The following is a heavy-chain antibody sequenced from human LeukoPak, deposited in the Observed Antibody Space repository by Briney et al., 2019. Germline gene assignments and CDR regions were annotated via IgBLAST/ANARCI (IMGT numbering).Heavy chain of an antibody. Sequence: GGSLRLSCAASGFTFSNYAMSWVRQAPGKGLEWVSSITGNALNTYQADFIKGRFTISRDDSKNTLYLHLSSLRVEDTAVYYCAKLQDFDDNSGYSYFDNWGQGTLVTVSS. CDR3: AKLQDFDDNSGYSYFDN. V-gene: IGHV3-23*01. D-gene: IGHD3-22*01. CDR1: GFTFSNYA. CDR2: ITGNALNT. J-gene: IGHJ4*02.